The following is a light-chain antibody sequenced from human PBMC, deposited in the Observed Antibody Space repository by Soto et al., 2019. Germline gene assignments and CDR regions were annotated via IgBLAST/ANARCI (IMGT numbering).Light chain of an antibody. V-gene: IGKV3-20*01. CDR3: QQYGSPPGGGYT. Sequence: EIVLTQSPGTLSLSPGERATLSCRASQSVSSSYLAWYQQKPGQAPRLLIYGASSRATGIPDRFSGSGSGTDFPLTISRLEPEDFAGFFFQQYGSPPGGGYTFGQGTKLEIK. J-gene: IGKJ2*01. CDR1: QSVSSSY. CDR2: GAS.